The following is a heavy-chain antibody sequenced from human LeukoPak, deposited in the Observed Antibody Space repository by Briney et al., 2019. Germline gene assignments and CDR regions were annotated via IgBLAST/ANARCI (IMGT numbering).Heavy chain of an antibody. CDR1: GGSISSGSYY. CDR2: IYYSGST. J-gene: IGHJ5*02. Sequence: SETLSLTCTVSGGSISSGSYYWSWIRQPPGKGLEWIGYIYYSGSTDYNPSLKSRVTISVDTSKNQFSLKLSSVTAADTAVYYCARGTYYQYNWFDPWGQGTLVTVSS. CDR3: ARGTYYQYNWFDP. V-gene: IGHV4-61*01. D-gene: IGHD3-22*01.